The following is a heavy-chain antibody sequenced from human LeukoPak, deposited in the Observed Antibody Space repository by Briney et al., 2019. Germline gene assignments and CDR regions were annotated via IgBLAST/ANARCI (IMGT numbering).Heavy chain of an antibody. J-gene: IGHJ6*03. Sequence: ASVKVSCKASGYTFTSYDINWVRQATGQGLEWMGWINPNSGGTNYAQKFQGRVTMTRDTPISTAYMELSRLRSDDTAVYYCARGGKDYYYYYMDVWGKGTTVTVSS. CDR3: ARGGKDYYYYYMDV. CDR2: INPNSGGT. CDR1: GYTFTSYD. V-gene: IGHV1-2*02.